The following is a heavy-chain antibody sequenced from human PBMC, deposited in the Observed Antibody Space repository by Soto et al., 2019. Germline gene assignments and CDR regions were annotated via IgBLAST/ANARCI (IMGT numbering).Heavy chain of an antibody. Sequence: ASVKVSCKASGYTFTSYGISWVRQAPGQGLEWMGWISAYNGNTNYAQKLQGRVTMTTDTSTSTAYMELRSLRSDDTAVYYCARGHGRAGATYDSSGYYPHPGGFDPWGQGTLVTVSS. V-gene: IGHV1-18*01. CDR3: ARGHGRAGATYDSSGYYPHPGGFDP. CDR2: ISAYNGNT. D-gene: IGHD3-22*01. CDR1: GYTFTSYG. J-gene: IGHJ5*02.